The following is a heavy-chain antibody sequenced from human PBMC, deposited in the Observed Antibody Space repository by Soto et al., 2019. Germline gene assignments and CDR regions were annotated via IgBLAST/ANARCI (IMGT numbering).Heavy chain of an antibody. CDR2: IYDGGRT. Sequence: VQLQESGPGLVKPSQTLSLTCTVSGGSISTVDYWWSWIRQSPDMGLEWIGHIYDGGRTYNNPSLESRVTMSVDTSKSHLSLTLSSVSAADSAVSYGARGPSGDKVDSWGQGTLVTVSS. J-gene: IGHJ4*02. V-gene: IGHV4-30-4*01. CDR1: GGSISTVDYW. CDR3: ARGPSGDKVDS. D-gene: IGHD7-27*01.